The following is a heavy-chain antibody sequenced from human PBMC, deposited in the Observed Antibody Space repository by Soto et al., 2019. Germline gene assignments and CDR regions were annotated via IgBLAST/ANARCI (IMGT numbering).Heavy chain of an antibody. CDR3: AKEMFPQTVLDSSSPWGDY. D-gene: IGHD6-6*01. CDR1: GFTVSRYG. J-gene: IGHJ4*02. V-gene: IGHV3-30*18. CDR2: ISYDGVHK. Sequence: GGSLRLSCAASGFTVSRYGIHWVRQPPGKGLEWVAVISYDGVHKFYSYSVKSRFTLSRDVSKATLYFQTHSLRAQDPAVYYCAKEMFPQTVLDSSSPWGDYWGQGTLVTVSS.